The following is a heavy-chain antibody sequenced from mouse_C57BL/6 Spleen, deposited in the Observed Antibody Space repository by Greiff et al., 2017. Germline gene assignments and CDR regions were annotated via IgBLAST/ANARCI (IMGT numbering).Heavy chain of an antibody. V-gene: IGHV1-67*01. CDR1: GYTFTDYA. CDR3: ARLLWLRRSWFAY. CDR2: ISTYYGDA. D-gene: IGHD2-2*01. J-gene: IGHJ3*01. Sequence: QVQLQQSGPELVRPGVSVKISCKGSGYTFTDYAMHWVKQSHAKSLEWIGVISTYYGDASYNQKFKDKATMTVDTSSSTAYLELARLNSEDSAVYYCARLLWLRRSWFAYWSQGTLVTVSA.